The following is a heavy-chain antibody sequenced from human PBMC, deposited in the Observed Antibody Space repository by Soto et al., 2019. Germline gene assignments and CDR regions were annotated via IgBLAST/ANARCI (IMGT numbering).Heavy chain of an antibody. CDR1: GFAFSSYA. D-gene: IGHD6-19*01. CDR3: ARDTDDPYSSGWYLDY. J-gene: IGHJ4*02. V-gene: IGHV3-30-3*01. Sequence: QVQLVESGGGVVQPGRSLRLSCAACGFAFSSYAMHWIRQAPGKGLEWVAVISYDGSNKYYADSVKGRFTISRDNSKNTLYLQMNSLRAEDTAVYYCARDTDDPYSSGWYLDYWGQGTLVTVSS. CDR2: ISYDGSNK.